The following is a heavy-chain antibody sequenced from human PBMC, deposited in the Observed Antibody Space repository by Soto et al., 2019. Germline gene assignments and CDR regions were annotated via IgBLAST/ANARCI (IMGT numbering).Heavy chain of an antibody. D-gene: IGHD6-19*01. J-gene: IGHJ4*02. V-gene: IGHV3-30-3*01. Sequence: GGSLRLSCAASGFTFSSYAMHWVRQAPGKGLEWVAVISYDGSNKYYADSVKGRFTISRDNSKNTLYLQMNSLRAEDTAVYYCARECKEGVAAPLFDYWGQGTLVTVSS. CDR1: GFTFSSYA. CDR2: ISYDGSNK. CDR3: ARECKEGVAAPLFDY.